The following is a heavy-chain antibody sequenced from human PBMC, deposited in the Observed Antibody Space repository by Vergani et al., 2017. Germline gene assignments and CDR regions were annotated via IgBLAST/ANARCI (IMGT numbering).Heavy chain of an antibody. V-gene: IGHV3-11*01. CDR3: ARQTPEAMVPTGGPDYYGMDV. Sequence: QVQLVESGGGLVKPGGSLRLSCAASGFTFSDYYMSWIRQAPGKGLEWVSYISSSGSTIYYADSVKGRFTISRDNAKNSLYLQMNSLRSEDTAVYYCARQTPEAMVPTGGPDYYGMDVWGQGTTVTVSS. CDR2: ISSSGSTI. D-gene: IGHD5-18*01. J-gene: IGHJ6*02. CDR1: GFTFSDYY.